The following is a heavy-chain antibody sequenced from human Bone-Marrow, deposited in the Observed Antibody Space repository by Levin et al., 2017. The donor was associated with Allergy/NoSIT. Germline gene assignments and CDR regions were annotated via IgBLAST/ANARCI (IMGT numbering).Heavy chain of an antibody. CDR3: ARTLYGSSSHFDF. D-gene: IGHD6-6*01. Sequence: ASVKVSCKASGYPFTNYYMHWVRQAPGQGLEWVAMINPKGGSTSYAQRFQGRVTVTTDASATTLYMEVLSLRSEDTAVYFCARTLYGSSSHFDFWGQGTLVTVSS. CDR1: GYPFTNYY. V-gene: IGHV1-46*01. J-gene: IGHJ4*02. CDR2: INPKGGST.